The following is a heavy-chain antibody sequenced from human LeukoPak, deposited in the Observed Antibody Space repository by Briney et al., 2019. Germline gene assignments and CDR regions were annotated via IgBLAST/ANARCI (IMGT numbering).Heavy chain of an antibody. Sequence: PSETLSLTCTVSGGSISSSDYYWSWIRQPPGKGLEWIGYIYHSGSTYYNPSLTSRVTISVDTSTNQFSLKLTSVTAADTAMYFCARGRNPYYVWGTYRAYFDYWGQGTLVTVSS. D-gene: IGHD3-16*02. CDR2: IYHSGST. CDR1: GGSISSSDYY. CDR3: ARGRNPYYVWGTYRAYFDY. J-gene: IGHJ4*02. V-gene: IGHV4-30-4*01.